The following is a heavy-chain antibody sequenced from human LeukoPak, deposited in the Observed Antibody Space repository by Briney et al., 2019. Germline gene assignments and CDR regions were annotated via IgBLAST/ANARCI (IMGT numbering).Heavy chain of an antibody. D-gene: IGHD3-22*01. J-gene: IGHJ3*02. Sequence: KASGTLSLTCAVSGGSISSSNWWSWVRQPPGKGLEWIGEIYHSGSTNYNPSLKSRVTISVDKSKNQFSLKLSSVTAADTAVYYCARRGKGITSAMIVVASAFDIWGQGTMVTVSS. V-gene: IGHV4-4*02. CDR3: ARRGKGITSAMIVVASAFDI. CDR2: IYHSGST. CDR1: GGSISSSNW.